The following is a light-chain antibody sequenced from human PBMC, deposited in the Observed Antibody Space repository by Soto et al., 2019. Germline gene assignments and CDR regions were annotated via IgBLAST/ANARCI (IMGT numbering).Light chain of an antibody. CDR2: DVS. V-gene: IGLV2-14*03. Sequence: QSALTQPASVSGSPGQSITISCTGTSSDIGGYNYVSWYQHHPGKAPKLMIYDVSNRTSGVSNRFSGSKSGNTASLTISGLQPEVEVDYDCVSSTTINIHQIVFGTGTKVTVL. CDR3: VSSTTINIHQIV. CDR1: SSDIGGYNY. J-gene: IGLJ1*01.